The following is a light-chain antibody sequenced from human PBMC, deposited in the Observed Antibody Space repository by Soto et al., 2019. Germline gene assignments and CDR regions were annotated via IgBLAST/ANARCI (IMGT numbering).Light chain of an antibody. V-gene: IGKV1-39*01. CDR2: AAS. CDR3: QQSYSTPE. J-gene: IGKJ1*01. CDR1: QSISSY. Sequence: DIPMTQSPSSLSASVGDRVTITCRASQSISSYLNWYQQKPRKAPKLLIYAASSLQSGVPSRFSGSGSGTDFTLTISSLQPEDFATYYCQQSYSTPEFGQGTKVEIK.